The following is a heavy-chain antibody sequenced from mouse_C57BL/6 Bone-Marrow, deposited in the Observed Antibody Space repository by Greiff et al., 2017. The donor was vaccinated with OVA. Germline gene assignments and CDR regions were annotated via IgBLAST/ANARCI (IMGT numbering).Heavy chain of an antibody. CDR1: GFTFSDYY. Sequence: EVKLMESGGGLVQPGGSLKLSCAASGFTFSDYYMYWVRQTPEKRLEWVAYISNGGGSTYYPDTVKGRFTISRDNAKNTLYLQMSRLKSEDTAMYYCARYDGYYSPWFAYWGQGTLVTVSA. CDR2: ISNGGGST. V-gene: IGHV5-12*01. D-gene: IGHD2-3*01. CDR3: ARYDGYYSPWFAY. J-gene: IGHJ3*01.